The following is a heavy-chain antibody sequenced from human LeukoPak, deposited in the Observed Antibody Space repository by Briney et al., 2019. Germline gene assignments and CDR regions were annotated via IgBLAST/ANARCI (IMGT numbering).Heavy chain of an antibody. CDR3: ARDPCSGGSCVDY. D-gene: IGHD2-15*01. Sequence: GGSLRLSCAASGFTFSSYAMHWVRQAPGKGLEWVAVISYDGSNKYYADSVKGRFTISRDNSKNTLYLQMNGLRAEDTAVYYCARDPCSGGSCVDYWGQGTLVTVSS. J-gene: IGHJ4*02. V-gene: IGHV3-30-3*01. CDR1: GFTFSSYA. CDR2: ISYDGSNK.